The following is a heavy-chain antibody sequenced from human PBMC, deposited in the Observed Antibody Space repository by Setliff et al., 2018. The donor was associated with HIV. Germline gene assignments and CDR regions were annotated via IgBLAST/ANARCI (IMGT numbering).Heavy chain of an antibody. CDR1: GYSFTNYD. J-gene: IGHJ4*01. Sequence: ASVKVSCKASGYSFTNYDINWVRQATGQGLEWMGWMNTNTGNTGYAQKFQGRVTLTRNTSIGTAYMELSSLRSEDTAVYYCARVGSYWTQFDYWGQGTLVTVSS. D-gene: IGHD2-15*01. CDR2: MNTNTGNT. V-gene: IGHV1-8*02. CDR3: ARVGSYWTQFDY.